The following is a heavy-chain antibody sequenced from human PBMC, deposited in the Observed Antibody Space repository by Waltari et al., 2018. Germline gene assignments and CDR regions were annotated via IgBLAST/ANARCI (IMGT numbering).Heavy chain of an antibody. Sequence: QVQLVQSGADVKKPGASVSVSCKASGYTFTTYAIHWVRQAPGQGLEWMGWINAGNGNTIYSQNFQGRFTISRYTSASTAYMELRSLRSEDTAVYYCARGHYYEDPYFDFWGQGTLVTVSS. CDR2: INAGNGNT. J-gene: IGHJ4*02. CDR1: GYTFTTYA. D-gene: IGHD3-22*01. V-gene: IGHV1-3*01. CDR3: ARGHYYEDPYFDF.